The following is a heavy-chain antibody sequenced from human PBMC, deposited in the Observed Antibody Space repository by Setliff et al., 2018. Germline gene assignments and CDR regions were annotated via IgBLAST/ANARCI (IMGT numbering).Heavy chain of an antibody. CDR3: ARGGSPDCSTAGCRYGDYVY. D-gene: IGHD2-2*01. CDR1: GLSFSTFG. J-gene: IGHJ4*02. V-gene: IGHV1-46*03. Sequence: ASVKVSCKTSGLSFSTFGFSWVRQAPGQGLEWMGIINPRAGTTSYAQKLQGRVTMTRDTSTNTVYMELSSLRSEDTAVYYCARGGSPDCSTAGCRYGDYVYWGQGTQVTVSS. CDR2: INPRAGTT.